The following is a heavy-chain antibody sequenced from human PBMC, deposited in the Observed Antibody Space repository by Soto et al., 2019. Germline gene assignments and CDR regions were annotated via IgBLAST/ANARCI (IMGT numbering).Heavy chain of an antibody. D-gene: IGHD5-12*01. Sequence: SLTVSRTSSGLPFTPQERNCVGQSAGQGLEWMGGIIPMFGTPHYAEKLQDRVTITADESTGTAYLELSSLTSEDTAVYYCAASEGIDGYSFDFWGPGNLVNV. J-gene: IGHJ4*02. CDR1: GLPFTPQE. CDR2: IIPMFGTP. V-gene: IGHV1-69*13. CDR3: AASEGIDGYSFDF.